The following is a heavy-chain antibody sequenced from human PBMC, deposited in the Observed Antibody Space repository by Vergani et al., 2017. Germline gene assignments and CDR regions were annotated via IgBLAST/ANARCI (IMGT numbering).Heavy chain of an antibody. CDR3: ARVPIRAAAGWGLDY. CDR1: GFTFSSYW. D-gene: IGHD6-13*01. CDR2: INSDGSST. V-gene: IGHV3-74*01. J-gene: IGHJ4*02. Sequence: EVQLVESGGGLVHPGGSLRLSCAASGFTFSSYWMHWVRQAPGKGLVWVSRINSDGSSTSYADSVKGRFTISRDNAKNTLYLQMNSLRAEDTAVYYCARVPIRAAAGWGLDYWGQGTLVTVSS.